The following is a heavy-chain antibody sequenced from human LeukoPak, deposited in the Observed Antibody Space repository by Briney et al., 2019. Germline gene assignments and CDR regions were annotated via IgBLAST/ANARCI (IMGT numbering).Heavy chain of an antibody. J-gene: IGHJ4*02. D-gene: IGHD3-16*01. CDR3: ARRSKLGYYFDS. Sequence: PSETLSLTCTVSGGSMSGYYWSWIRQPPGKGLGWIGYIFSSGSSNFNPSLKSRVTISVDTSRNQFSLRLSSVTAADTAVYSCARRSKLGYYFDSWGQGILVTVSS. CDR2: IFSSGSS. V-gene: IGHV4-59*08. CDR1: GGSMSGYY.